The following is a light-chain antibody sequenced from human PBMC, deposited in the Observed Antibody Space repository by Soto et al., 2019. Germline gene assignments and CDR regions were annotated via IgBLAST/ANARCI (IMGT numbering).Light chain of an antibody. V-gene: IGLV2-14*01. J-gene: IGLJ2*01. CDR3: SSYTSSSTHVV. CDR2: DVS. CDR1: SSDVGGYNY. Sequence: QSVLTQPASVSGSPGQSITISCTGTSSDVGGYNYVSWYQQHPGKAPKLMIHDVSNRPSGVSNRFSGSKSGNTASLTISGLQAEDEADYYCSSYTSSSTHVVFGGGTQLTVL.